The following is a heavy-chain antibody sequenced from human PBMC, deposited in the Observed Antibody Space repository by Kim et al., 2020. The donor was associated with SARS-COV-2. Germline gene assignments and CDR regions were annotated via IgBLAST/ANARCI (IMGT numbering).Heavy chain of an antibody. D-gene: IGHD5-18*01. CDR2: INPNSGGT. CDR1: GYTFTGYY. J-gene: IGHJ4*02. Sequence: ASVKVSCKASGYTFTGYYMHWVRQAPGQGLEWMGRINPNSGGTNYAQKFQGRVTMTRDTSISTAYMELSRLRSDDTAVYYCARDENTAMDDSPGDYWGQGTLVTVSS. CDR3: ARDENTAMDDSPGDY. V-gene: IGHV1-2*06.